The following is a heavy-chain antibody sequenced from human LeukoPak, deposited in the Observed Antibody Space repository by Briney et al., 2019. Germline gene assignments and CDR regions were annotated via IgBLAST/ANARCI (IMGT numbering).Heavy chain of an antibody. CDR2: INPNSGGT. J-gene: IGHJ1*01. CDR1: GYTFTGYY. CDR3: ARGPIILVPARATSADQH. Sequence: ASVKVSCKASGYTFTGYYMHWVRQAPGQGLEWMGWINPNSGGTNYAQKFQGRVTMTRDTSISTAYMELSRLRSDDTAVYYCARGPIILVPARATSADQHWGQGTLVTVSS. V-gene: IGHV1-2*02. D-gene: IGHD2-2*01.